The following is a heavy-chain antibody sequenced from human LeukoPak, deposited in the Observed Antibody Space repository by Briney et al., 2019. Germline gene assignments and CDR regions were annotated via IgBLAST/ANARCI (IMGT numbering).Heavy chain of an antibody. CDR3: AREGGNWGEGYFDY. J-gene: IGHJ4*02. D-gene: IGHD7-27*01. Sequence: GGSLRLSCAASEFTFSGYYMSWIRQVPGKGLEWVSYISGSSSTMYYANSVKGRFTISRDNAKNLLYLQMNSLRAEDTAVYYCAREGGNWGEGYFDYWGQGTLVTVSS. CDR1: EFTFSGYY. CDR2: ISGSSSTM. V-gene: IGHV3-11*01.